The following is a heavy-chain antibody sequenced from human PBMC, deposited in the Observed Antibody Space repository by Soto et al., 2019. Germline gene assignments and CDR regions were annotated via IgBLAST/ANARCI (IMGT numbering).Heavy chain of an antibody. CDR2: ISAYNGNT. CDR3: ARNAAGSFYYYYYGMDV. CDR1: GYTFTSYG. J-gene: IGHJ6*02. V-gene: IGHV1-18*01. D-gene: IGHD2-15*01. Sequence: ASVKVSCKXSGYTFTSYGISWVRQAPGQGLEWMGWISAYNGNTNYAQKLQGRVTMTTDTSTSTAYMELRSLRSDDTAVYYCARNAAGSFYYYYYGMDVWGQGTTVTVSS.